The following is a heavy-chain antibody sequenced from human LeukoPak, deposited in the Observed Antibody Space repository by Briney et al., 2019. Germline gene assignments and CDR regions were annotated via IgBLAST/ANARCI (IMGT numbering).Heavy chain of an antibody. CDR3: ARGLYSSSWPDAFDI. V-gene: IGHV4-59*01. CDR1: GVSFSDYY. J-gene: IGHJ3*02. Sequence: SETLSLTCTVFGVSFSDYYWSWIRQPPGKGLELIGYISYSGSTNYNPSLKSRVTISEDTSKNQFSLKLSSVTAADTAVYYCARGLYSSSWPDAFDIWGQGTMVTVSS. D-gene: IGHD6-13*01. CDR2: ISYSGST.